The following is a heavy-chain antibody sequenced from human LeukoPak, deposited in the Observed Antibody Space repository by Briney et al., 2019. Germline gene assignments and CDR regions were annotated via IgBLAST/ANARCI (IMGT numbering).Heavy chain of an antibody. J-gene: IGHJ4*02. CDR3: ARDLKITILGVLPWDYFDY. Sequence: ASVKVSCKASGYTFTNYGLSWVRQAPGQGLEWVGWISAYNGNIKYARKFQGRVTMTTDTSTRTAYMELRSLTADDTALYYCARDLKITILGVLPWDYFDYWGQGTLVTVSS. D-gene: IGHD3-3*01. V-gene: IGHV1-18*01. CDR2: ISAYNGNI. CDR1: GYTFTNYG.